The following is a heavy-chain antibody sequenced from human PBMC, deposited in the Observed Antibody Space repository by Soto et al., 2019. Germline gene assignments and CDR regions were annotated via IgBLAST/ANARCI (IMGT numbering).Heavy chain of an antibody. Sequence: QVQLVQSGAEVKKPGSSVKVSCKASGGTFSSYAISWVRQAPGQGLEWMGGIIPIFGTANYAQKFQGRVTITADESTSTAYRELSSLRSEDTAVYYCARGVGRWLQLYYYYGMDVWGQGTTVTVSS. V-gene: IGHV1-69*01. CDR3: ARGVGRWLQLYYYYGMDV. J-gene: IGHJ6*02. CDR2: IIPIFGTA. CDR1: GGTFSSYA. D-gene: IGHD1-1*01.